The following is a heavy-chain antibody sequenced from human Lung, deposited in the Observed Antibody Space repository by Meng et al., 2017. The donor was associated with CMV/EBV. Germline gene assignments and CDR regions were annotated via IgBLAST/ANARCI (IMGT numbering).Heavy chain of an antibody. V-gene: IGHV1-18*01. CDR1: GFTFFNYG. D-gene: IGHD6-6*01. CDR3: ARDRSSSDY. Sequence: RVSYKASGFTFFNYGISWVRQAPGQGLEWMGWISHYSSRTNYAQEFQGRVTITADRSTNTAYMELRSLTSDDSAVYYCARDRSSSDYWGQGTLVTVSS. J-gene: IGHJ4*02. CDR2: ISHYSSRT.